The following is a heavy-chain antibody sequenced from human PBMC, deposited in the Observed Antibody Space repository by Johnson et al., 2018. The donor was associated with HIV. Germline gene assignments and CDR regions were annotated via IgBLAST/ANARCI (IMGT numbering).Heavy chain of an antibody. CDR3: AREEGAFDI. J-gene: IGHJ3*02. V-gene: IGHV3-74*01. Sequence: EVQLVESGGGLVQPGGSLRLSCAVSGFTVSTSYMTWVRQAPGKGLDWVSVIYSDGSSTSYADSVKGRFTISRDNAKNTLYLQINSLRAEDTAVYYCAREEGAFDIWGQGTMVTVSS. CDR1: GFTVSTSY. CDR2: IYSDGSST.